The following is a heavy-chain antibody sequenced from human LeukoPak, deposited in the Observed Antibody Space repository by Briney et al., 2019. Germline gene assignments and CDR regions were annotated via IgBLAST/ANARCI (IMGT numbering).Heavy chain of an antibody. D-gene: IGHD3-9*01. CDR1: GYTFTSYD. Sequence: ASVKVSCKASGYTFTSYDINWVRQAPGQGLEWMGWINPNSGGTNYAQKFQGRVTMTRDTSISTAYMELSRLRSDDTAVYYCARSLSHYDILTGSPLSWFDPWGQGTLVTVSS. CDR2: INPNSGGT. J-gene: IGHJ5*02. CDR3: ARSLSHYDILTGSPLSWFDP. V-gene: IGHV1-2*02.